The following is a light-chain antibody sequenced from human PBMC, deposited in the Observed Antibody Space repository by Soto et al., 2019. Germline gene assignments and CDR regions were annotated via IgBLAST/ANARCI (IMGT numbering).Light chain of an antibody. CDR1: SSTIGAGYD. CDR2: NNN. J-gene: IGLJ1*01. Sequence: QSVLTQPPSVSGAPGQRVTISCTGSSSTIGAGYDVHWYQRLPGKAPKVLIYNNNNRPSGVPDRFSGSKSGTSASLAITGLQAEDEADYYCQSYDSSLSGSYVFGTGTKLTVL. CDR3: QSYDSSLSGSYV. V-gene: IGLV1-40*01.